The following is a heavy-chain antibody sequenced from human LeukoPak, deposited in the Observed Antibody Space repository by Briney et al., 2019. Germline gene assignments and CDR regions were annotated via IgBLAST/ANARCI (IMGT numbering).Heavy chain of an antibody. Sequence: SETLSLTCTVSGGSISSSSYYWGWIRQPPGKGLEWIGSIYYSGSTYYNPSLKSRVTISVDTSKNQFSLKLTSVTAADTAVYYCARDLEAAAGRFYSYMDVWGKGTTVTVSS. D-gene: IGHD2-2*01. CDR3: ARDLEAAAGRFYSYMDV. J-gene: IGHJ6*03. CDR2: IYYSGST. V-gene: IGHV4-39*07. CDR1: GGSISSSSYY.